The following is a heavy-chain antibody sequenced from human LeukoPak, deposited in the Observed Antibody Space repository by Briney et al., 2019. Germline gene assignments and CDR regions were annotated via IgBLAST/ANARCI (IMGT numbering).Heavy chain of an antibody. Sequence: PSETLSLTCTVSGGSISSYYWSWIRQPPGKGLEWIGYIYYSGSTNYNPSLKSRVTISVDTSKNQFSLKLSSLTAADTAVDCCARVFSSGWYENYFDYWGQGPLVTVSS. CDR1: GGSISSYY. CDR3: ARVFSSGWYENYFDY. J-gene: IGHJ4*02. V-gene: IGHV4-59*01. CDR2: IYYSGST. D-gene: IGHD6-19*01.